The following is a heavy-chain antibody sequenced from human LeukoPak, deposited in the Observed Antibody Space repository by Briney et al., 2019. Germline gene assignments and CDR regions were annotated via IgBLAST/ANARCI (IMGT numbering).Heavy chain of an antibody. CDR1: GFDFIDHG. CDR3: ARKRGDLFDY. J-gene: IGHJ4*02. CDR2: ISDDGTLK. Sequence: GGSLRLSCEASGFDFIDHGMHWVRQAPGRGLEWVAVISDDGTLKFYGDSARGRFTISRDNSVNMVYLQLTSLRPDDTGVYYCARKRGDLFDYWGQGTLVTVSS. D-gene: IGHD3-16*01. V-gene: IGHV3-30*03.